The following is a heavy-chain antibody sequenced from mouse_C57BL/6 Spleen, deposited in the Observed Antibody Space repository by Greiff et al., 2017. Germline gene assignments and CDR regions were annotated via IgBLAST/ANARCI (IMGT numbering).Heavy chain of an antibody. V-gene: IGHV1-15*01. Sequence: QVQLQQSGAELVRPGASVTLSCQASGYTFTDHEMHWVKQTPVHGLEWIGAIDPETGGTAYNQKFKGKAILTADKSSSTAYMELRSLTSEDSAVYYCTPLKVARYFDVWGTGTTVTVSS. J-gene: IGHJ1*03. CDR2: IDPETGGT. D-gene: IGHD2-14*01. CDR3: TPLKVARYFDV. CDR1: GYTFTDHE.